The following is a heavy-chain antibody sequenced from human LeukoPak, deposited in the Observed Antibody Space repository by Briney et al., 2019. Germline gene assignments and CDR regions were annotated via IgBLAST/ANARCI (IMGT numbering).Heavy chain of an antibody. CDR2: IYPGDSDT. CDR3: ATLVGYGSFFDY. CDR1: GYIFTSYW. D-gene: IGHD3-10*01. V-gene: IGHV5-51*01. J-gene: IGHJ4*02. Sequence: GESLKISCQGAGYIFTSYWIGWVRHVPGKGLEYMGIIYPGDSDTRYSPSFQGQVTISADKSISTAYLQWSSLKASDTAMYYCATLVGYGSFFDYWGQGTLVTVSS.